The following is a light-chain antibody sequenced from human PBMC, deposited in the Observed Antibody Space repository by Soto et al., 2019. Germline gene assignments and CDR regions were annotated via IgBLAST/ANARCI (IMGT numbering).Light chain of an antibody. Sequence: EIVMTQSPATVSVSRGERATLSCRASQSVSTNLAWYQQKPGQAPRLLIYGASISATGIPARFSGSGSGTEFTLTISSLQSEDFAVYYCQQYNKWPPFTFGPGTKVDIK. J-gene: IGKJ3*01. CDR1: QSVSTN. CDR2: GAS. CDR3: QQYNKWPPFT. V-gene: IGKV3-15*01.